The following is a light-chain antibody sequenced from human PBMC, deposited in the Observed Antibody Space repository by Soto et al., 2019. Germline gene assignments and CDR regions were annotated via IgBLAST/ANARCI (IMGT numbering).Light chain of an antibody. V-gene: IGLV2-14*01. Sequence: QSVLTQPASVSGSPGQSITISCTGTISDVGGYNYVSWYQQHPGKAPKLMIYEVSNRPSGVSDRFSGSKSDNTASLTISGLQADDEADYYCSSYTSSSTYVFGTGTKLTVL. CDR3: SSYTSSSTYV. J-gene: IGLJ1*01. CDR1: ISDVGGYNY. CDR2: EVS.